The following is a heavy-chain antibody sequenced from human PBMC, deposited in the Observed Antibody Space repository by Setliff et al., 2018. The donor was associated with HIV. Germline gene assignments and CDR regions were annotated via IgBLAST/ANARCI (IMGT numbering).Heavy chain of an antibody. CDR2: IYYSGST. CDR3: ARPVSKNFYGMDV. J-gene: IGHJ6*02. V-gene: IGHV4-34*11. CDR1: GGSFSGYY. Sequence: SETLSLTCAVDGGSFSGYYWSWIRQPPGKGLEWIGSIYYSGSTNYNPSLKSRVTISVDTSKNQFSLNLTSVTAADTAVYYCARPVSKNFYGMDVWGLGTTVTVSS.